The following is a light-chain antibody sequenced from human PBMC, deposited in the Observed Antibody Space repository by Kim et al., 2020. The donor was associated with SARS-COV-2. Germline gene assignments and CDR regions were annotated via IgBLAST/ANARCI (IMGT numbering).Light chain of an antibody. CDR1: QSVLYSSNNKSY. Sequence: DIAMTQSPDSLAVSLGERATINCKSSQSVLYSSNNKSYLAWYQQKPGQPPKLLIYWASTRESGVPDRFSGSGSGTDFTLTISILQAEDVAVYYCQQYYSAPYTFGQGTKLEIK. J-gene: IGKJ2*01. V-gene: IGKV4-1*01. CDR2: WAS. CDR3: QQYYSAPYT.